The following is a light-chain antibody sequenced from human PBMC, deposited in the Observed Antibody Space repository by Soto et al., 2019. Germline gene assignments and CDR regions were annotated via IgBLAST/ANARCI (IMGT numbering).Light chain of an antibody. Sequence: DIVMTQSPDSLAVSLGERATINCTSSQSVLYSSNNKNYLAWYQRKPGQPPKLLIYWASTRESGVPDRFSGSGSGTDFTLTISSLQAEDVAVYYCQQYYSTPTFGQGTKLEIK. CDR3: QQYYSTPT. J-gene: IGKJ2*01. V-gene: IGKV4-1*01. CDR2: WAS. CDR1: QSVLYSSNNKNY.